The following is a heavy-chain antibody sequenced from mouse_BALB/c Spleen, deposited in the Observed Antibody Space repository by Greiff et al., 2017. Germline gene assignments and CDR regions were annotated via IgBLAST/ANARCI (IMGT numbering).Heavy chain of an antibody. CDR1: GFTFSSYT. CDR3: TREGVGY. CDR2: ISSGGSYT. V-gene: IGHV5-6-4*01. J-gene: IGHJ4*01. Sequence: EVNVVESGGGLVKPGGSLKLSCAASGFTFSSYTMSWVRQTPEKRLEWVATISSGGSYTYYPDSVKGRFTISRDNAKNTLYLQMSSLKSEDTAMYYCTREGVGYWGQGTSVTVSS.